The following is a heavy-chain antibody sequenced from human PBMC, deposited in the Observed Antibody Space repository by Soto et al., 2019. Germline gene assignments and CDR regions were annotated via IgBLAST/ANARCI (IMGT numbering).Heavy chain of an antibody. CDR2: IYHSGST. V-gene: IGHV4-4*02. CDR3: ARLGLAAAGRRAFDY. CDR1: GGSISSSNW. J-gene: IGHJ4*02. Sequence: TLSLTCAVSGGSISSSNWWSWVRQPPGKGLEWIGEIYHSGSTNYNPSLKSRVTISVDKSKNQFSLKLSSVTAADTAVYYCARLGLAAAGRRAFDYWGQGTLVTVSS. D-gene: IGHD6-13*01.